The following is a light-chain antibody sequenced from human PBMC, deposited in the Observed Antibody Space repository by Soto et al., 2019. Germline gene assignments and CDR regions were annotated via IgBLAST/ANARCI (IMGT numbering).Light chain of an antibody. CDR3: QQSNHHPIT. V-gene: IGKV1-12*01. J-gene: IGKJ5*01. Sequence: DNQLTQSPSSISASVGDRVTITCRASQAVNSWLAWFQQKPGMAPKLVIYDVSSLQSGVPSRFSGTGSGTEFTLTISSLQPEDFATYYCQQSNHHPITFGNGTRLEI. CDR2: DVS. CDR1: QAVNSW.